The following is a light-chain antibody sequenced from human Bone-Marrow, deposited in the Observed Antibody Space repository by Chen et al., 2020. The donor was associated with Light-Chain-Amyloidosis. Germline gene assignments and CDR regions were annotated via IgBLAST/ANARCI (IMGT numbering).Light chain of an antibody. CDR3: QVWDRSSDRPV. J-gene: IGLJ3*02. V-gene: IGLV3-21*02. CDR2: DDS. Sequence: SYVLTQPSSVSVAPGQTATIACGGNNIGSTSVHWYQQTPGQAPRLVVYDDSDRPSGIPERLSGSNSVNAATLTTSRVEAGDEADYYCQVWDRSSDRPVFGGGTKLTVL. CDR1: NIGSTS.